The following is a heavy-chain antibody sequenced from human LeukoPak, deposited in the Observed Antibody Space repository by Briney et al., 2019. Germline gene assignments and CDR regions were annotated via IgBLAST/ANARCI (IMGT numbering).Heavy chain of an antibody. V-gene: IGHV1-2*02. CDR1: GYTFTGYY. J-gene: IGHJ4*02. D-gene: IGHD3-10*01. CDR2: INPNSGGT. Sequence: GASVKVSRKASGYTFTGYYMHWVRRAPGQGLEGMGWINPNSGGTNYAQKFQGRVTMTRDTSISTAYMEMSRLRSDDTAVYYCASDGEVGQFDYWGQGTLVTVSS. CDR3: ASDGEVGQFDY.